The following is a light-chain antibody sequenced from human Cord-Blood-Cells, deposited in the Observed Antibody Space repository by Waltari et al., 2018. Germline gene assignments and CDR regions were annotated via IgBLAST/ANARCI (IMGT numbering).Light chain of an antibody. J-gene: IGKJ3*01. Sequence: DIQMTQSPSSLSASVGDKVTITCRASQSISIYLNWYQQKPGKAPKLLIYAASSLQSGVPSRCSGSGSGTDFSLTFSSLQPEEFATYYCQLSYSTLFTFGPGTKVDIK. V-gene: IGKV1-39*01. CDR1: QSISIY. CDR2: AAS. CDR3: QLSYSTLFT.